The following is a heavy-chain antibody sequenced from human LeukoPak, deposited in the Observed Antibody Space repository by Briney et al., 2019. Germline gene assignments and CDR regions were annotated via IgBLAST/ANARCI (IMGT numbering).Heavy chain of an antibody. Sequence: PGGSLRLSCAASGFTFSSYAMSWVRQAPGKGLEWVSAISGSGGSTYYADSVKGRFTISRDNSKNTLYLQMNSLRAEDTAVYYCAKDGGGSYFSPGRPFDYWGQGTLVTVSS. J-gene: IGHJ4*02. CDR1: GFTFSSYA. V-gene: IGHV3-23*01. CDR2: ISGSGGST. D-gene: IGHD1-26*01. CDR3: AKDGGGSYFSPGRPFDY.